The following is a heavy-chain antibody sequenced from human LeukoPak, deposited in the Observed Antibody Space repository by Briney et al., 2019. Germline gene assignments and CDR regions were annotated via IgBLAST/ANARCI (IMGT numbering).Heavy chain of an antibody. CDR1: GFTFSSHW. J-gene: IGHJ3*02. V-gene: IGHV3-7*01. CDR3: ARDSEYSSSFAFDI. Sequence: SGGSLRLSCAASGFTFSSHWMTWVRQAPGKGLEWVANINQDGSERYSVDSVKGRFTIYRDNAKNSLYLQMNSLRAEDTAVYYCARDSEYSSSFAFDIWGQGTMVTVSS. CDR2: INQDGSER. D-gene: IGHD6-13*01.